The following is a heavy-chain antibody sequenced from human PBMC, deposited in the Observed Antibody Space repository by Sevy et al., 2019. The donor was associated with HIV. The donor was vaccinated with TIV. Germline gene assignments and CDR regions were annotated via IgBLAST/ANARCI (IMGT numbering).Heavy chain of an antibody. V-gene: IGHV4-31*03. D-gene: IGHD3-3*01. CDR1: GGSISSGGYY. CDR2: IYYSGST. J-gene: IGHJ5*02. CDR3: ARAIAIFGAKKENWFDP. Sequence: SETLSLTCTVSGGSISSGGYYWSWIRQHPGKGLEWIGYIYYSGSTYYNPSLKSRVTISVDTSKNQFSLKLSSVTAADTAVYYCARAIAIFGAKKENWFDPWCQGTLVTVSS.